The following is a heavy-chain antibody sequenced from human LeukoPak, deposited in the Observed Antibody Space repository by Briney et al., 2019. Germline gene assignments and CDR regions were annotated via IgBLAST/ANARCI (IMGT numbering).Heavy chain of an antibody. Sequence: SETLSLTCTVSGGSISNKYWSWIPQPPGKGREWIGYIYYSGSTNYNPSLKSRVTISVDTSKNQFSLKLSSVTAADTAVYYCARAVYDSSGYLDYWGQGTLVTVSS. J-gene: IGHJ4*02. CDR3: ARAVYDSSGYLDY. CDR1: GGSISNKY. V-gene: IGHV4-59*12. D-gene: IGHD3-22*01. CDR2: IYYSGST.